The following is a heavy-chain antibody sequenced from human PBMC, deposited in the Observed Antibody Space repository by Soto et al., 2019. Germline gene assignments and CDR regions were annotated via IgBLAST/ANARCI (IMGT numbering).Heavy chain of an antibody. CDR3: ARNYGSGSYDY. V-gene: IGHV3-23*01. J-gene: IGHJ4*02. CDR2: ISGSGGST. CDR1: GFTFSSYA. Sequence: GESLKISCAASGFTFSSYAMSWVRQAPGKGLEWVSAISGSGGSTYYADSVKGRFTISRDNSKNTLYLQMNSLRAEDTAVYYCARNYGSGSYDYWGQGTLVTVSS. D-gene: IGHD3-10*01.